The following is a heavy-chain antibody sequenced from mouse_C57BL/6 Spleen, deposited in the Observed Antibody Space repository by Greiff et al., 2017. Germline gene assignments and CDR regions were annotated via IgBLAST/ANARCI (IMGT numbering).Heavy chain of an antibody. CDR2: INPNNGGT. Sequence: VQLQQSGPELVKPGASVKMSCKASGYTFTDYNMHWVKQSHGKSLEWIGYINPNNGGTSYNQKFKGKATLSVNKSSSTAYMELRSLTSEDSAVYYCARSIYYYGSRPENYAMDYWGQGTSVTVSS. CDR1: GYTFTDYN. V-gene: IGHV1-22*01. CDR3: ARSIYYYGSRPENYAMDY. D-gene: IGHD1-1*01. J-gene: IGHJ4*01.